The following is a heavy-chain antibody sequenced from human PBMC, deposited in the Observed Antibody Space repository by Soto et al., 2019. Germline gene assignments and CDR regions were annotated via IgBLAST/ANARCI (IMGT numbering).Heavy chain of an antibody. CDR2: ISYDGSNK. CDR1: GFTFSRYA. D-gene: IGHD6-19*01. Sequence: QVQLVESGGGVVQPGRSLRLSCAASGFTFSRYAMHWVRQAPGKGLEWVAVISYDGSNKYYADSVKGRFTISRDNSKNTLYLQMNSLRAEDTAVYYCARVASVAGMNYWGQGTLVTVSS. J-gene: IGHJ4*02. CDR3: ARVASVAGMNY. V-gene: IGHV3-30-3*01.